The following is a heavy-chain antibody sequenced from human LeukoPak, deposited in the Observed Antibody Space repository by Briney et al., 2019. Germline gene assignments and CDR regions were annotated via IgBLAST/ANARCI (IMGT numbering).Heavy chain of an antibody. V-gene: IGHV4-59*01. D-gene: IGHD6-13*01. CDR3: ARRQQLKNWFDP. CDR1: GGSISSYY. J-gene: IGHJ5*02. Sequence: PSETLSLTCTVSGGSISSYYWSWIRQPPGKGLEWIGYIYYSGSTNYKPSLKSRVTISVDTSKNQFSLKLSSVTAADTAVYYCARRQQLKNWFDPWGQGTLVTVSS. CDR2: IYYSGST.